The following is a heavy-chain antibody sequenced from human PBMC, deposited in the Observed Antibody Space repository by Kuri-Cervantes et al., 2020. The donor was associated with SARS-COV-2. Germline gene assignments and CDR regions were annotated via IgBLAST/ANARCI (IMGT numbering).Heavy chain of an antibody. Sequence: GGSLRLSCAASGFTFSSYGMHWVRQAPGKGLEWAAFIRYDGSNKYYADSVKGRFTISRDNAKNSLYLQMNSLRAEDTAVYYCARDGVGGYCSGGSCYEDDAFDIWGQGTMVTVSS. J-gene: IGHJ3*02. CDR3: ARDGVGGYCSGGSCYEDDAFDI. V-gene: IGHV3-30*02. CDR2: IRYDGSNK. CDR1: GFTFSSYG. D-gene: IGHD2-15*01.